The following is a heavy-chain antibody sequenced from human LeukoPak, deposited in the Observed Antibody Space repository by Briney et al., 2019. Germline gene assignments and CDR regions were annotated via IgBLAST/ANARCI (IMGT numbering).Heavy chain of an antibody. CDR2: IHYSGSG. CDR3: ARGRGMATIPFDS. CDR1: GDSIGAYY. Sequence: PSETLSLTCTVSGDSIGAYYWSWMRQPPGKGLEWIGYIHYSGSGNYNPSLKSRVTVSVDTSKSQIFLRLASVTAADTAVYLCARGRGMATIPFDSWGQGTLVAVSA. D-gene: IGHD5-24*01. V-gene: IGHV4-59*01. J-gene: IGHJ4*02.